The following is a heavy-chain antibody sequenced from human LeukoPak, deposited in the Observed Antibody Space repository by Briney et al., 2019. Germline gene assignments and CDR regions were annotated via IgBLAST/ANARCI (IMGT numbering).Heavy chain of an antibody. CDR2: IYPGDSDT. D-gene: IGHD3-3*01. Sequence: GESLKISCKGSGYSFTSYWIGWVRQMPGKGLEWMGIIYPGDSDTRYSPSFQGQVTISADKSISTAYLQWSSLKASDTAMYYCARQNFWSGYYTAYNWFDPWGQGTLVAVSS. CDR3: ARQNFWSGYYTAYNWFDP. CDR1: GYSFTSYW. J-gene: IGHJ5*02. V-gene: IGHV5-51*01.